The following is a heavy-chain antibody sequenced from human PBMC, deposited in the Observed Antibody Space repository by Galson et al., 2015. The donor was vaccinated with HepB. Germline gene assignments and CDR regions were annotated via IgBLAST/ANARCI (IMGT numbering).Heavy chain of an antibody. CDR2: ISPHNRYT. J-gene: IGHJ5*02. CDR1: GYTFSSYS. CDR3: ARGALVVAVGATQNNWFDP. Sequence: SVKVSCQASGYTFSSYSITWVRQAPGQGLEWVGWISPHNRYTNYAQNFQGRVPMTTDTSTTTAYMELRSLRSDDTAVYYCARGALVVAVGATQNNWFDPWGRGTLVTVSS. D-gene: IGHD2-15*01. V-gene: IGHV1-18*01.